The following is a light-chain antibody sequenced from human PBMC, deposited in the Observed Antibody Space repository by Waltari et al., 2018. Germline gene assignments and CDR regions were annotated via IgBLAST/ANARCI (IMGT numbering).Light chain of an antibody. CDR3: QQYSTYSRT. CDR2: KAS. Sequence: DVQMTQSPSTLSASVGVRVTITCRASQSISNWLAWYQQKPGKAPKVLIYKASNLESGVPSRFSGSGSGTEFTLTISSLQPDDCATYYCQQYSTYSRTFGQGTKVEIK. J-gene: IGKJ1*01. CDR1: QSISNW. V-gene: IGKV1-5*03.